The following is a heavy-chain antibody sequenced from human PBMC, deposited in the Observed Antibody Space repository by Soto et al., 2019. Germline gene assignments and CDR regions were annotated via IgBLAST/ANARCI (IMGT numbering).Heavy chain of an antibody. CDR1: GDSISSNIYY. D-gene: IGHD3-22*01. CDR2: IHYSGST. V-gene: IGHV4-39*01. J-gene: IGHJ4*02. CDR3: ASQHYYDSSGYYVVY. Sequence: PSDTLSLTCTVSGDSISSNIYYWGWIRQPPGKGLEWIGNIHYSGSTYYDSSLKSRVTISIDTSKNQFSLKLSSVTATDTAVYYCASQHYYDSSGYYVVYWGQGTLVTVS.